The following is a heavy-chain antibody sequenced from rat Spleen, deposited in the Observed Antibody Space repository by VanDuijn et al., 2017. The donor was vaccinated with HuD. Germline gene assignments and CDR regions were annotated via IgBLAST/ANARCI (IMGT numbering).Heavy chain of an antibody. CDR1: GFTFSNYG. Sequence: EVQLVESGGGLVQPGRSMKLSCAASGFTFSNYGMAWVRQAPKKGLEWVAYISYDGGSTYYRDSVKGRFTISRDNAKSTLYLQMDSLRSEDTATYYCTTGYSGFDYWGQGVMVTVSS. J-gene: IGHJ2*01. V-gene: IGHV5-20*01. CDR3: TTGYSGFDY. CDR2: ISYDGGST. D-gene: IGHD1-1*01.